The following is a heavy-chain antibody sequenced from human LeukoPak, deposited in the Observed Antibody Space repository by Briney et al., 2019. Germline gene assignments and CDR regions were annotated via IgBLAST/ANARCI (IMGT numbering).Heavy chain of an antibody. V-gene: IGHV4-59*01. Sequence: SETLSLTCTVSGGSISGYYWSWIRQPPGKGLEWIGYIYYSGSTKYNPSPKSRVTMSVDTSRNQFSLKLGSVTAADTAVYYCARGGLENGYHSNDGFDIWGQGTMVTVSS. CDR2: IYYSGST. J-gene: IGHJ3*02. D-gene: IGHD3-22*01. CDR3: ARGGLENGYHSNDGFDI. CDR1: GGSISGYY.